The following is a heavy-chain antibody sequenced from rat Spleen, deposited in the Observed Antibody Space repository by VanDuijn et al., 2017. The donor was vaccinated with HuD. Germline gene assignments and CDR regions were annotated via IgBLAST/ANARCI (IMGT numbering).Heavy chain of an antibody. CDR3: ARWYYFDY. V-gene: IGHV4-2*01. CDR2: INKDRRTI. Sequence: EVKLVESGGGLVHPGRSLKLSCAVSGFNFDDYWMTWVRQAPGKGLEWIGEINKDRRTINYSPSLKDKCTITRDNAQNTLYLQMGKLGSEDTAIYYCARWYYFDYWGQGVMVTVSS. CDR1: GFNFDDYW. J-gene: IGHJ2*01.